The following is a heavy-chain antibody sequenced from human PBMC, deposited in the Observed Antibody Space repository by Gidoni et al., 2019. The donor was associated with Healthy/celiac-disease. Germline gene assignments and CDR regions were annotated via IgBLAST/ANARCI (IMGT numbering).Heavy chain of an antibody. V-gene: IGHV1-2*06. CDR1: GYTFTGSY. D-gene: IGHD2-8*01. Sequence: QVQLVQSGAEVKKPGASVKVSCKASGYTFTGSYMHWVRQAPGQGLEWMGRINPNSGGTNYAQKFQGRVTMTRDTSISTAYMELSRLRSDDTAVYYCARVRMLYRYWFDPWGQGTLVTVSS. CDR2: INPNSGGT. CDR3: ARVRMLYRYWFDP. J-gene: IGHJ5*02.